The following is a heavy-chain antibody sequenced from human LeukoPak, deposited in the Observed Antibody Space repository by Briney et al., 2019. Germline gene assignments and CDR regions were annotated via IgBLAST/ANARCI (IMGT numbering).Heavy chain of an antibody. V-gene: IGHV6-1*01. J-gene: IGHJ5*02. CDR1: GDSVSSNSAA. Sequence: SQTLSLTCVISGDSVSSNSAAWNWIRQSPSRGLEWLGRTYYRSKWYNNYAVSVKSRITINPDTSKNQFSLQLNSVTPEDAAVYYCTRDGGYRLDPWGQGTLVTVSS. CDR3: TRDGGYRLDP. CDR2: TYYRSKWYN. D-gene: IGHD2-15*01.